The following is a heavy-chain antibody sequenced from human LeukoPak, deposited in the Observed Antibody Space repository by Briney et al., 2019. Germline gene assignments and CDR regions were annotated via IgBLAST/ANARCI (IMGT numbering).Heavy chain of an antibody. D-gene: IGHD4-17*01. CDR1: GFTFSDYY. Sequence: GGSLRLSCAASGFTFSDYYMSWIRQAPGKGLEWVSYISSSGSTIYYADSVKGRFTISRDNAKSSLYLQMNSLRAEDTAVYYCARDSRTTKLGYFDLWGRGTLVTVSS. J-gene: IGHJ2*01. V-gene: IGHV3-11*04. CDR2: ISSSGSTI. CDR3: ARDSRTTKLGYFDL.